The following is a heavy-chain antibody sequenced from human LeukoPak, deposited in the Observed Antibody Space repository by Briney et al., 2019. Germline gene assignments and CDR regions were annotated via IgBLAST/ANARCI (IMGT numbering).Heavy chain of an antibody. J-gene: IGHJ4*02. D-gene: IGHD4-23*01. CDR3: ARRGPYGGSGSLDY. CDR2: IYPADSDT. Sequence: GESLKISCKGSGYSFTTYWIGWVRQMPGKGLEWMGIIYPADSDTRYNPSFQGQVAISADKSISTAYLQWTSLKASDTAMCYCARRGPYGGSGSLDYWGQGTLVTVSS. V-gene: IGHV5-51*01. CDR1: GYSFTTYW.